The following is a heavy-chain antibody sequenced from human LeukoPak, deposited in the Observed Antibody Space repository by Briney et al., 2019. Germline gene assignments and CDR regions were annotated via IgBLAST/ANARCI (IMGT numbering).Heavy chain of an antibody. D-gene: IGHD3-22*01. CDR1: GYAFIDYA. CDR2: INTNTGNP. CDR3: AREVLITRTWFDP. J-gene: IGHJ5*02. V-gene: IGHV7-4-1*02. Sequence: ASVKVSCKASGYAFIDYAINWVRQAPGQGLEWMGWINTNTGNPTYAQGFTGRFVFSLDTSVSTTYLQISSLKAEDTAVYYCAREVLITRTWFDPWGQGTLVTVSS.